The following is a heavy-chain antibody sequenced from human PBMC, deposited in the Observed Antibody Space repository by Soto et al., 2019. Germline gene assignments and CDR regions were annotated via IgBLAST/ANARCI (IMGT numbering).Heavy chain of an antibody. V-gene: IGHV3-23*01. D-gene: IGHD3-10*01. CDR3: AKKFHYGSGAYLYYFDY. J-gene: IGHJ4*02. Sequence: EVQLLESGGGLVQPGGSLRLSCAASGFTFSHYAMSWVRQAPGKGLEWVSTISGSDGSTYYADSVKGRFTISRDNSKNTLYLQMNGLRAEDTAVYYCAKKFHYGSGAYLYYFDYWGQGTLVTVSS. CDR2: ISGSDGST. CDR1: GFTFSHYA.